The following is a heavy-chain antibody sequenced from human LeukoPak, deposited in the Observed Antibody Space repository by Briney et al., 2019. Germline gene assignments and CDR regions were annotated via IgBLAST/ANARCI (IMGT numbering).Heavy chain of an antibody. D-gene: IGHD6-19*01. V-gene: IGHV3-53*04. CDR2: IYSAGNT. Sequence: GGSLRLSCVASGFTVSSNYMSWVRQAPGKGLEWVSVIYSAGNTYYADSVKGRFTISRHNSKNTLYLQTNSLRVEDTAVYYCVRGGTPGYSSGRIDYWGQGTLVTVSS. CDR3: VRGGTPGYSSGRIDY. J-gene: IGHJ4*02. CDR1: GFTVSSNY.